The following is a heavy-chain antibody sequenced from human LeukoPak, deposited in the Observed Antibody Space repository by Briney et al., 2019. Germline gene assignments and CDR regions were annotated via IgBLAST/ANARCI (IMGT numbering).Heavy chain of an antibody. CDR3: ARGVSSGGTSFDY. J-gene: IGHJ4*02. D-gene: IGHD2-15*01. Sequence: PSETLSLTCTVSGGSISSGGYYWSWIRQPPGKGLEWIGYIYHSGSTYYNPSLKSRVTISVDTSKNQFSLKLSSVTAADTAVYYCARGVSSGGTSFDYWGQGTLVTVSS. CDR1: GGSISSGGYY. CDR2: IYHSGST. V-gene: IGHV4-61*08.